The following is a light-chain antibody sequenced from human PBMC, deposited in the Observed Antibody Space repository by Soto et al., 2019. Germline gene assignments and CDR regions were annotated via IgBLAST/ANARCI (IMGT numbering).Light chain of an antibody. Sequence: EIVLTHSPATLSLSPWEIATLSCRASQSVSSYLAWYQQKPGQAPRLLIYDASNRATGIPARFSGSGSGTDFTLTISSLEPEDFAVYYRQQRSNWPPVFGQGTRLEIK. CDR1: QSVSSY. CDR2: DAS. J-gene: IGKJ5*01. V-gene: IGKV3-11*01. CDR3: QQRSNWPPV.